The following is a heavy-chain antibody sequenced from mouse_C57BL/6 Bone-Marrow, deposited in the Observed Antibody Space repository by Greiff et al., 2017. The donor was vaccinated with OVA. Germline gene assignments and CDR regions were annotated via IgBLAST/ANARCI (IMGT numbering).Heavy chain of an antibody. CDR1: GFTFSSYA. Sequence: EVKLVESGGGLVKPGGSLKLSCAASGFTFSSYAMSWVRQTPEKRLEWVATISDGGSYTYYPDNVKGRFTISRDNAKNNLYLQMSHLKSEDTAMYYCARDIYDGYSWFAYWGQGTLVTVSA. CDR3: ARDIYDGYSWFAY. J-gene: IGHJ3*01. V-gene: IGHV5-4*01. CDR2: ISDGGSYT. D-gene: IGHD2-3*01.